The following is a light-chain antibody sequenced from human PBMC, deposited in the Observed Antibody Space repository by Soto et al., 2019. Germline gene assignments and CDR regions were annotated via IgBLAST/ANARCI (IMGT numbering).Light chain of an antibody. CDR1: SSVVGAYNF. Sequence: QSALTQPASVSGSPGQSITISCTGTSSVVGAYNFVSWYQQHPGKAPKLIFYEVSNRPPGLSDRFSGSKSGTTASLTISGLQAEDEADYFCSSYTTNKTLLFGGGTKLTVL. CDR2: EVS. V-gene: IGLV2-14*01. J-gene: IGLJ2*01. CDR3: SSYTTNKTLL.